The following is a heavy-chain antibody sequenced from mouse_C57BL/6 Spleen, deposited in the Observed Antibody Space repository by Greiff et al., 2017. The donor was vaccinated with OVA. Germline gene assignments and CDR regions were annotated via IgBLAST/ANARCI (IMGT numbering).Heavy chain of an antibody. CDR3: ARGNYYGRENYFDY. J-gene: IGHJ2*01. D-gene: IGHD1-1*01. V-gene: IGHV1-50*01. Sequence: QLQQPGAELVKPGASVKLSCKASGYTFTSYWMQWVKQRPGQGLEWIGEIDPSDSYTNYNQKFKGKATLTVDTSSSTAYMQLSSLTSEDSAVYYCARGNYYGRENYFDYWGQGTTLTVSS. CDR2: IDPSDSYT. CDR1: GYTFTSYW.